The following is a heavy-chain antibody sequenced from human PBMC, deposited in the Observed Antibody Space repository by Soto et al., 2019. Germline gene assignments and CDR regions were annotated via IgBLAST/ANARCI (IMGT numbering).Heavy chain of an antibody. V-gene: IGHV4-59*01. D-gene: IGHD6-6*01. CDR3: ARVGGLAARTFDY. CDR1: GGSFSGYY. Sequence: SETLYLTCAVYGGSFSGYYWSWIRQPPGKGLEWIGYVYYSGSTNYNPSLKSRVTISVDTSKNQFSLNLRSMSPADTAVYYCARVGGLAARTFDYWGPGTLVTVS. J-gene: IGHJ4*02. CDR2: VYYSGST.